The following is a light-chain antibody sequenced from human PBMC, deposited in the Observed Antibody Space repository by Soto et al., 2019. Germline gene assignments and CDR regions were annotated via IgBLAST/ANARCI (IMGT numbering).Light chain of an antibody. CDR3: KQYGSSGT. CDR2: DAS. CDR1: QSVSSY. V-gene: IGKV3D-20*01. Sequence: EIVLTQSPATLSLSPGERSTLSCGASQSVSSYLAWYQHKPGQAPRLLIYDASRRATGIPARFSGSGSGTDFTLTISRLEPEDFAVYYCKQYGSSGTCGQGTKVDIK. J-gene: IGKJ1*01.